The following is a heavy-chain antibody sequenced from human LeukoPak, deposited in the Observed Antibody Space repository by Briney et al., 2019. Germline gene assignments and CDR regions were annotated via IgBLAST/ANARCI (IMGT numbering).Heavy chain of an antibody. Sequence: SSETLSLTCTVSGGSISSSSYYWGWIRQPPGKGLEWIGSIYYSGSTYYNPSLKSRVTISVDTSKNQFSLKLSSVTAADTAVYYCARPSPRRLRWQRPGVPLWFDPWGQGTLVTVSS. CDR2: IYYSGST. V-gene: IGHV4-39*01. CDR1: GGSISSSSYY. D-gene: IGHD4-23*01. CDR3: ARPSPRRLRWQRPGVPLWFDP. J-gene: IGHJ5*02.